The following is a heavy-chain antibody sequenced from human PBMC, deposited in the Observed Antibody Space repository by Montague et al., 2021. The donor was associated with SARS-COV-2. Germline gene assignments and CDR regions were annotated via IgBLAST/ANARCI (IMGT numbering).Heavy chain of an antibody. V-gene: IGHV3-30*04. CDR2: ITYVGSNQ. CDR1: KFSFSSYA. CDR3: ARPSYYDILTGNGGLEY. D-gene: IGHD3-9*01. J-gene: IGHJ4*02. Sequence: SLRLSCAASKFSFSSYALHWVRQAPGKGLEWVAVITYVGSNQYYADSVKGRFTISRDNSKNTLYLQMSNLGAEDTAVYYCARPSYYDILTGNGGLEYWGQGTLVTVSS.